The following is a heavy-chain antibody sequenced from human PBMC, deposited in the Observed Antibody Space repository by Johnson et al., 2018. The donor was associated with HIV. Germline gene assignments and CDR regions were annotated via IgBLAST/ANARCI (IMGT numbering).Heavy chain of an antibody. J-gene: IGHJ3*02. CDR3: ARDVRWLPDAFDI. V-gene: IGHV3-64*04. Sequence: QMLLVESGGDLVQPGKSLRLSCAASGFTFSKYDMHWVRQAPGKGLEYISGFSADGESTYYANSVKARFTISRDNSKNTLYLQMNSLRAEDTAVYYCARDVRWLPDAFDIWGQGTMVTVSS. D-gene: IGHD5-24*01. CDR1: GFTFSKYD. CDR2: FSADGEST.